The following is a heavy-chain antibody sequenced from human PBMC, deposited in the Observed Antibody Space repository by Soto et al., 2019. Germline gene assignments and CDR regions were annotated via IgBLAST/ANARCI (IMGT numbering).Heavy chain of an antibody. J-gene: IGHJ4*02. V-gene: IGHV1-18*01. CDR3: ARENSYFDY. CDR2: LSAYNANA. CDR1: GYTFRNFG. Sequence: QIQLLQSGAEVKKPGASVKVTCKASGYTFRNFGITWVRQAPGQGLEWMGWLSAYNANANYVQKFQGRLTMTADTSTSTAYMELRSLRSDDTAVYYCARENSYFDYWGQGTLVTVSS.